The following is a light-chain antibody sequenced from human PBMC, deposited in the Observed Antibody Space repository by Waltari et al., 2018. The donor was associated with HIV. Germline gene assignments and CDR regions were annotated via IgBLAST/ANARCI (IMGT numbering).Light chain of an antibody. CDR3: QQYNNWPRT. V-gene: IGKV3-15*01. J-gene: IGKJ1*01. CDR2: GAS. CDR1: QSVSSN. Sequence: TVMTQSPATLSVSPGERVTLSCRASQSVSSNLAWTQQKRHQAPRLLIYGASTRATGLPARFSGSGSGTEFTLTISSLQSEDFAVYYCQQYNNWPRTFGQGTKVEI.